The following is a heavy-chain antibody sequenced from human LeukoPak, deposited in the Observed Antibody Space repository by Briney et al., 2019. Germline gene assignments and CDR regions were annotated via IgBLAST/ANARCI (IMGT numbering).Heavy chain of an antibody. CDR2: VYNSGDT. Sequence: SDTLSLPCTVSGGLTRSYYWSGLRQSPGKALGWVGYVYNSGDTGKDPSLKTRVTLLLATSKNQCSLKLTSVSADDTAVYYCARLKLGAYFDLWGRGTLVTVSS. J-gene: IGHJ2*01. V-gene: IGHV4-59*08. CDR1: GGLTRSYY. D-gene: IGHD3-16*01. CDR3: ARLKLGAYFDL.